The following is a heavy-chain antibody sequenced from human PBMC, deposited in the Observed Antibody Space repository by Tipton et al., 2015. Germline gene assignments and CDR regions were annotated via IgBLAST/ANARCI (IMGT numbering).Heavy chain of an antibody. V-gene: IGHV6-1*01. D-gene: IGHD1-14*01. CDR2: TYYRSNWNN. Sequence: PGLVKPSQTLSLTCAISGDSVSSNTAAWHWIRQSPSRGLEWLGRTYYRSNWNNDYAVSVKSRITITPDTSKNQFTLHLNSVTPDDTAMYYCARRATGGYYFDYWGQGTLVTVSS. CDR3: ARRATGGYYFDY. J-gene: IGHJ4*02. CDR1: GDSVSSNTAA.